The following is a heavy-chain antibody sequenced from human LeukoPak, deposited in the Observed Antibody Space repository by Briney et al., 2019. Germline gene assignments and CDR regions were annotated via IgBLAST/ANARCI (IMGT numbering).Heavy chain of an antibody. Sequence: PGGSLRLSCVASGFTFDDHAMSWVRQAPGKGLGWVSGINWNGGSTGYADSVKGRFTISRDNAKNSLYLQMNSLRAEDAALYYCARGLYYDSSGYYFPFGYWGQGTLVTVSS. D-gene: IGHD3-22*01. J-gene: IGHJ4*02. CDR2: INWNGGST. CDR3: ARGLYYDSSGYYFPFGY. V-gene: IGHV3-20*04. CDR1: GFTFDDHA.